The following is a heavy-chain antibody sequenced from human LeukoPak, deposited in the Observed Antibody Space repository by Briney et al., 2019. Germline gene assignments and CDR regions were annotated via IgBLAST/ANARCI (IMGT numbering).Heavy chain of an antibody. J-gene: IGHJ3*02. CDR3: AREGPISRSYAAFDI. CDR1: GGSISSGSYY. V-gene: IGHV4-61*02. CDR2: IYTSGST. D-gene: IGHD1-26*01. Sequence: SQTLSLTCTVSGGSISSGSYYWSWIRQPAGKGLEWIGRIYTSGSTNYNPSLKSRVTISVDTSKNQFSLKLSSVTAADTAVYYCAREGPISRSYAAFDIWGQGTMVTVSS.